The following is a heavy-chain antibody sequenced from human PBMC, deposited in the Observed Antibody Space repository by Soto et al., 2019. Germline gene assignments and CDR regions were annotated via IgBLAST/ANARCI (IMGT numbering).Heavy chain of an antibody. CDR3: AREVTSIAARPGSNWFDP. J-gene: IGHJ5*02. V-gene: IGHV3-53*01. CDR1: GFTVSSNY. Sequence: TGGSLRLSCAASGFTVSSNYMSWVRQAPGKGLEWVSVIYSGGSTYYADSVKGRFTISRDNSKNTPYLQMNSLRAEDTAVYYCAREVTSIAARPGSNWFDPWGQGTLVTVSS. D-gene: IGHD6-6*01. CDR2: IYSGGST.